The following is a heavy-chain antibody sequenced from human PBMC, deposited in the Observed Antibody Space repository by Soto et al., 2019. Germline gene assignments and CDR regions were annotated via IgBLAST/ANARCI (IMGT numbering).Heavy chain of an antibody. V-gene: IGHV4-34*01. CDR1: GGSFSVYY. CDR3: ARAWLVRGVLFHWFDP. J-gene: IGHJ5*02. CDR2: INHSGST. Sequence: PSDTLSLTCAVYGGSFSVYYWSWIRQPPGKGLEWIGEINHSGSTNYNPSLKSRVTISVDTSKNQFSLKLSSVTAADTAVYYCARAWLVRGVLFHWFDPWGQGTLVTVSS. D-gene: IGHD3-10*01.